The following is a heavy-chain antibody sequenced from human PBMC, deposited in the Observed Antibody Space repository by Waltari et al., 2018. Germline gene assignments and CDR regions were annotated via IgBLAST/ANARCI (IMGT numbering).Heavy chain of an antibody. D-gene: IGHD3-10*01. V-gene: IGHV1-8*01. Sequence: QVQLVQSGAEVKKPGASVKVSCKASGYTFIDFDINWVRQVTGQGLEWMGWMNPRSGHTGYAPKVQGRVSMTGDTSTNTAYMELSGLRSEDTAVYFCAKTWDHYESGIYYGPWGQGTLVTVSS. CDR1: GYTFIDFD. CDR3: AKTWDHYESGIYYGP. CDR2: MNPRSGHT. J-gene: IGHJ5*02.